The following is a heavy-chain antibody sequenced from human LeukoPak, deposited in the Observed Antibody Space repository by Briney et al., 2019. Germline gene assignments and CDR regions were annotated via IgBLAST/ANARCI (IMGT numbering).Heavy chain of an antibody. J-gene: IGHJ3*02. D-gene: IGHD4-17*01. Sequence: SETLSLTCAVSADSFSSHYWRWIRQPPGKGLEWIGYISYIGSTNYNPSLKSRVTISIDTSKNQFSLKLSSVTAADTAVYYCARDLITVTKGFDIWGQGTMVSVSS. V-gene: IGHV4-59*11. CDR3: ARDLITVTKGFDI. CDR2: ISYIGST. CDR1: ADSFSSHY.